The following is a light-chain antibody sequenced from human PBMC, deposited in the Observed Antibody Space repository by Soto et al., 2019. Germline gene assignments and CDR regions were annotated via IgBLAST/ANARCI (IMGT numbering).Light chain of an antibody. CDR1: QNVGNN. CDR3: QQRSRWPRGT. J-gene: IGKJ2*02. V-gene: IGKV3-11*01. Sequence: VLTQSPATLSLSPGDSATLSCRASQNVGNNLAWYQQKSGQAPRLLLYAASDRATGVPARFSGGMSGTDFTLTISSLEPEDFATYFCQQRSRWPRGTFGRGT. CDR2: AAS.